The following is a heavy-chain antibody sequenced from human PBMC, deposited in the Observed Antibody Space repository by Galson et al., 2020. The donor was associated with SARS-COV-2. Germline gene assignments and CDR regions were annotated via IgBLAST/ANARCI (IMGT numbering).Heavy chain of an antibody. Sequence: GESLKISCAASGFIFNTYTLSWVRQAPGKGLEWVSVISGGGDTTYYADSVKGRFTISRDDSKNTLYLQMNSLRADDTAVYYCATPNYGDASSYFFDYWGQGTLVTVSS. D-gene: IGHD4-17*01. CDR2: ISGGGDTT. V-gene: IGHV3-23*01. J-gene: IGHJ4*02. CDR3: ATPNYGDASSYFFDY. CDR1: GFIFNTYT.